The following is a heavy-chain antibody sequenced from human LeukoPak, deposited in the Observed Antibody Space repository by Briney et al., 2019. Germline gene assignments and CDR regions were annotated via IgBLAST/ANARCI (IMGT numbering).Heavy chain of an antibody. CDR3: ARGFIDDILTGYRGGNY. J-gene: IGHJ4*02. D-gene: IGHD3-9*01. Sequence: GASVKVSCKASGYTFTSYDINWVRQATGQGLEWMGWMNPNSGNTGYAQKFQGRVTITRNTSISTAYMELSSLRSEDTAVYYCARGFIDDILTGYRGGNYWGQGTLVTVSS. CDR2: MNPNSGNT. CDR1: GYTFTSYD. V-gene: IGHV1-8*03.